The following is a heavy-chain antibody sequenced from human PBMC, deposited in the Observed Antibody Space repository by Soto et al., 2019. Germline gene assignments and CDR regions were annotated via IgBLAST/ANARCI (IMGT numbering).Heavy chain of an antibody. CDR1: GYTFTSHG. V-gene: IGHV1-18*01. CDR3: ARDLCTNSSCVVWDY. Sequence: ASVKVSCKTSGYTFTSHGFSWVRQAPGLGLEWVGWISTLDGDRNLAQKFQGRLTMTTDTSTSTAYMELRSLSSDDTAVYYCARDLCTNSSCVVWDYWGQGTPVTGSS. D-gene: IGHD2-8*01. J-gene: IGHJ4*02. CDR2: ISTLDGDR.